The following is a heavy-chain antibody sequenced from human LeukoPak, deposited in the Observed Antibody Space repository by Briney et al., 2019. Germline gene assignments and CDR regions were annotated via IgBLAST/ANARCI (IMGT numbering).Heavy chain of an antibody. CDR2: ISSSSSYT. V-gene: IGHV3-11*05. CDR1: GFTFSDYY. Sequence: PGGSLRLSCAASGFTFSDYYMSWIRQAPGKGLEWVSYISSSSSYTDYADSVKGRFTISRDNAKNSLNLQMNSLRAEATAVYYCARDSGYSGYSDYWGQGTLVTVSS. CDR3: ARDSGYSGYSDY. D-gene: IGHD5-12*01. J-gene: IGHJ4*02.